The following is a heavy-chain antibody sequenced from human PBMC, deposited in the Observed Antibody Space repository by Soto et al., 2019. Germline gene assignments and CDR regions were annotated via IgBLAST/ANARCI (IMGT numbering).Heavy chain of an antibody. Sequence: QLQLQESGPGLVKPSETLSLTCTVSGGSISSSSYYWGWIRQPPGKGLEWIGSIYYSGSTYYNPSLKSRVTISVDTSKNQFSLKLSSVTAADTAVYYCARVLTGDADIGYFDYWGQGTLVTVSS. D-gene: IGHD7-27*01. CDR3: ARVLTGDADIGYFDY. V-gene: IGHV4-39*01. CDR1: GGSISSSSYY. CDR2: IYYSGST. J-gene: IGHJ4*02.